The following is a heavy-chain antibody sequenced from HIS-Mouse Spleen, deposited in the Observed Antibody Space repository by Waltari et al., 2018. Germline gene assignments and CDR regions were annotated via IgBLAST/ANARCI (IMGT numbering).Heavy chain of an antibody. J-gene: IGHJ2*01. V-gene: IGHV4-39*07. D-gene: IGHD6-13*01. Sequence: QLQLQESGPGLVKPSETLSLTCTVSGGSISSSSYYWGWIRQPPGKGLVWIGSIYYSASTYSNPAIRSRVTISVDTSKNQFSLKLSSVTAADTAVYYCAREIPYSSSWYDWYFDLWGRGTLVTVSS. CDR2: IYYSAST. CDR1: GGSISSSSYY. CDR3: AREIPYSSSWYDWYFDL.